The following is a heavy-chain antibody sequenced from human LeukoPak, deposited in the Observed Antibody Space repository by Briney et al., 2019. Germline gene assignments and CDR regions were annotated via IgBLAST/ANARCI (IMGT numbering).Heavy chain of an antibody. D-gene: IGHD6-6*01. Sequence: PSETLSLTCSVSGASLSPHYWSWVRQAPGKGLEWIGYIYFNGGTNYNPSLKSRVTISVDTSKNQFSLKLSSVTAADTAVYYCARVRLGASSSRMDVWGKGTTVTVSS. CDR2: IYFNGGT. CDR3: ARVRLGASSSRMDV. J-gene: IGHJ6*03. V-gene: IGHV4-59*11. CDR1: GASLSPHY.